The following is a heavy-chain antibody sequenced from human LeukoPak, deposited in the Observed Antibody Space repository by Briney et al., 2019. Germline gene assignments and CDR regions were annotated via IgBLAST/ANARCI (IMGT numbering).Heavy chain of an antibody. CDR3: ARGAVAGQRVDY. CDR1: GFTFSSYA. J-gene: IGHJ4*02. Sequence: GGSLRLSCAASGFTFSSYAMHWVRQAPGKGLEWVAVISYDGSNKYYADSVKGRFTISRDNSKNTLYLQMNSLRAEDTAVYYCARGAVAGQRVDYWGQGTLVTVSS. D-gene: IGHD6-19*01. CDR2: ISYDGSNK. V-gene: IGHV3-30*04.